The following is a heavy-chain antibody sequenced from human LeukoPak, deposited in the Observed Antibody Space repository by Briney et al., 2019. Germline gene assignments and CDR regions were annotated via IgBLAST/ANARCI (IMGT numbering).Heavy chain of an antibody. CDR2: IYYSGST. CDR1: GGSVSSGRYY. CDR3: ARVASGYDVFDI. Sequence: RASETLSLTCTVSGGSVSSGRYYWSWIRQPPGKGLGGIGYIYYSGSTNYNPSLKSRVTISVDTSKNQFSLKLSSVTAADTSVFYCARVASGYDVFDIWGQGTMVTVSS. V-gene: IGHV4-61*01. J-gene: IGHJ3*02. D-gene: IGHD3-3*01.